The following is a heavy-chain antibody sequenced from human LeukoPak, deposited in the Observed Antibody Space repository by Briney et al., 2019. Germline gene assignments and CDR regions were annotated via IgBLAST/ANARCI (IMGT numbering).Heavy chain of an antibody. D-gene: IGHD2-15*01. V-gene: IGHV3-23*01. J-gene: IGHJ4*02. CDR1: GFTFSSYA. CDR2: ISGSGGST. CDR3: AKGTGGSCYSALGY. Sequence: GGSLRLSCAASGFTFSSYAMSWVRQAPGKGLEWVSAISGSGGSTYYADSVKGRFTISRDNSKNTLYLQVNSLRAEDTAVYYCAKGTGGSCYSALGYWGQGTLVTVSS.